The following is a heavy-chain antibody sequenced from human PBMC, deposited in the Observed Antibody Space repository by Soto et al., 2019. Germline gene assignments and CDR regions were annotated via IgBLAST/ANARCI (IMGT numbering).Heavy chain of an antibody. D-gene: IGHD6-13*01. CDR3: ARRGSSRQIYHYGMDV. CDR2: NFYSGRT. V-gene: IGHV4-39*01. CDR1: GDSVSSSYYY. J-gene: IGHJ6*02. Sequence: QVQLQESGPGLVKPSEALSLTCTVSGDSVSSSYYYWGWIHQPPGKGLEWIGSNFYSGRTDYNPSLKRRVTISVDTSKNQFSLKLSSVTAADTAVYYCARRGSSRQIYHYGMDVWGPGTTVTVSS.